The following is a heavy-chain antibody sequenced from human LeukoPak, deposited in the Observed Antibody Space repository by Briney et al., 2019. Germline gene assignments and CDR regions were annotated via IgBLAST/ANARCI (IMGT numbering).Heavy chain of an antibody. V-gene: IGHV3-23*01. CDR2: ISGTGGSI. CDR1: GFTFSTYA. Sequence: GGSLRLSCAASGFTFSTYAMTWVRQAPGKGLEWVSLISGTGGSIYYADSVKGRFTISRDNSKNTLYLQMNSLRAEDTAVYYCARDHGSGSLYYYYYMDVWGKGTTVTISS. CDR3: ARDHGSGSLYYYYYMDV. J-gene: IGHJ6*03. D-gene: IGHD3-10*01.